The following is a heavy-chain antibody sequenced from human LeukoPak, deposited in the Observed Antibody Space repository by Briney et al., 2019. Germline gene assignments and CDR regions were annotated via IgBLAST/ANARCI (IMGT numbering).Heavy chain of an antibody. D-gene: IGHD4-17*01. Sequence: GGSLTLSCTASGLTFSNYATTWVRQAPGKGLEWVSSITGSGRGTHYADSVKGRFSVSRDNSQNTVFLHMNSLRADDTALYYCSKDPNGDYVGGFDMWGPGTMVTVSS. CDR3: SKDPNGDYVGGFDM. V-gene: IGHV3-23*01. J-gene: IGHJ3*02. CDR2: ITGSGRGT. CDR1: GLTFSNYA.